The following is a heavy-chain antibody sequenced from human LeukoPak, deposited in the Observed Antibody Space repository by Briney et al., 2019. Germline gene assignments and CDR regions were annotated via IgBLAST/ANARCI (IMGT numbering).Heavy chain of an antibody. CDR3: ARDPLGFSSGWQFDY. CDR1: GFTFSTYG. D-gene: IGHD6-19*01. Sequence: SGGSLRLSCAASGFTFSTYGMHWVRQAPGKGLEWVAVISYDGSNKYYADSVKGRFTISRDNSKNTLYLQMNSLRAEDTAVYYCARDPLGFSSGWQFDYWGQGTLVTVSP. J-gene: IGHJ4*02. CDR2: ISYDGSNK. V-gene: IGHV3-30*03.